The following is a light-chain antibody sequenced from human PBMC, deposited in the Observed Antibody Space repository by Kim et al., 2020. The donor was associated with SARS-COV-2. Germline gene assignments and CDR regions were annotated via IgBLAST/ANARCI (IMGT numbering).Light chain of an antibody. CDR3: QQYNTWPLT. CDR1: QSSSSR. V-gene: IGKV3-15*01. Sequence: EIVMTQSPGTLSVSPGERATLSCRASQSSSSRLAWFQQKPGQAPRLLIYDTFIRATDIPARFSGSGSGTDFTLTISSLQSEDFAVYYCQQYNTWPLTFGGGTKVDIK. J-gene: IGKJ4*01. CDR2: DTF.